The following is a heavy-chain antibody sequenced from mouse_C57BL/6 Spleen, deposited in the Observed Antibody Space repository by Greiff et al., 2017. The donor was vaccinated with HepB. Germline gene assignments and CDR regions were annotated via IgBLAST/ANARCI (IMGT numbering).Heavy chain of an antibody. CDR2: INPSSGYT. D-gene: IGHD1-1*01. V-gene: IGHV1-4*01. Sequence: QVQLQQSGAELARPGASVKMSCKASGYTFTSYTMHWVKQRPGQGLEWIGYINPSSGYTKYNQKFKDKATLTADKSSSTAYMQLRSLTSEDSAVYYCARSGSSVHWYFDVWGTGTTVTVSS. J-gene: IGHJ1*03. CDR3: ARSGSSVHWYFDV. CDR1: GYTFTSYT.